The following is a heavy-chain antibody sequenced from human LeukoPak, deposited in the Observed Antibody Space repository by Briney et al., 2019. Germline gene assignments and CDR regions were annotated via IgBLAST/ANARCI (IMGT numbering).Heavy chain of an antibody. V-gene: IGHV4-59*01. Sequence: SETLSLTCTVSGGSISSYYWSWIRQPPGKGLEWIGYIYYSGSTNYNPSLKSRVTISVDTSKNQFSLKLSSVTAADTAVYYCARYALYGPPDGFDILGQGTMVTDSS. J-gene: IGHJ3*02. D-gene: IGHD3-16*01. CDR3: ARYALYGPPDGFDI. CDR1: GGSISSYY. CDR2: IYYSGST.